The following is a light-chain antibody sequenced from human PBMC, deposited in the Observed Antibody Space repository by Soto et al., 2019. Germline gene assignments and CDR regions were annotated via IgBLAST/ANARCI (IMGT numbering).Light chain of an antibody. J-gene: IGKJ5*01. CDR2: DAS. CDR1: QSISTY. V-gene: IGKV1-39*01. Sequence: DMHMKQTPSSLSASVGNRVTITCRASQSISTYLNWYQKKPGKAPNLLIYDASRLQSGVPSRFSGSGGGTDFTLSISSVQPEDFAHYLCTQSYRVPITLGQGSRLEIK. CDR3: TQSYRVPIT.